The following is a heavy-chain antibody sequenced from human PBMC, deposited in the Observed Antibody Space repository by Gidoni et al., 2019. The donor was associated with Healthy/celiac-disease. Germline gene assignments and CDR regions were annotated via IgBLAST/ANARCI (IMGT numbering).Heavy chain of an antibody. D-gene: IGHD3-22*01. J-gene: IGHJ4*02. Sequence: EVQLVESGGGLVQPGRSLRLSCAASGFTFDDYAMHWVRQAPGKGLEWVSGISWNSGSIGYADSVKGRFTISRDNAKNSLYLQMNSLRAEDTALYYCAKARYYYDSSEIDYWGQGTLVTVSS. V-gene: IGHV3-9*01. CDR2: ISWNSGSI. CDR3: AKARYYYDSSEIDY. CDR1: GFTFDDYA.